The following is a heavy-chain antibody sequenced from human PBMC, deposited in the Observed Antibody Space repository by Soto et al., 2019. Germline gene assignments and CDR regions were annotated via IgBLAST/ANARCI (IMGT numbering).Heavy chain of an antibody. CDR2: INHSGST. CDR3: ARGKSVGLVDY. Sequence: SETLSLTCAVYGGSFSGYYWSWIRQPPGKGLEWIGEINHSGSTNYNPSLKSRVTISVDTSKNQFSLKLISVTAADTAVYYCARGKSVGLVDYWGQGTLVTVSS. J-gene: IGHJ4*02. V-gene: IGHV4-34*01. CDR1: GGSFSGYY. D-gene: IGHD2-2*03.